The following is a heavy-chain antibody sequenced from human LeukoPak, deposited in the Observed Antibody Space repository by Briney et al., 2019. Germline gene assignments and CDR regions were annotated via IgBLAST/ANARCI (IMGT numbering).Heavy chain of an antibody. D-gene: IGHD3-22*01. CDR3: ERDFSYYDSSGYYYVAYFDY. CDR1: GFTFDDYG. J-gene: IGHJ4*02. V-gene: IGHV3-20*04. Sequence: RAGGSLRLSCAASGFTFDDYGMSWVRQAPGKGLEWVSGINWNGGGTGYADSVKGRFTISRDNAKNSLYLQMNSLRAEDTALYYCERDFSYYDSSGYYYVAYFDYWGQGTLVTVSS. CDR2: INWNGGGT.